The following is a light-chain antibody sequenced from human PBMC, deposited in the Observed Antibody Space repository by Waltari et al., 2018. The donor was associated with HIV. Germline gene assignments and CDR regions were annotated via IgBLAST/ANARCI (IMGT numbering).Light chain of an antibody. CDR1: PSVLYSSSTDNY. CDR3: QQYYSSPLT. V-gene: IGKV4-1*01. Sequence: DIVITQSPDSLAVSLGERATINCKSSPSVLYSSSTDNYLAWFQQKPGQRPVLRMSWASTREYVVPDRVSGSGSGTDFTFTISSLQAEDVAIYYCQQYYSSPLTFGAGTKVEIK. CDR2: WAS. J-gene: IGKJ4*02.